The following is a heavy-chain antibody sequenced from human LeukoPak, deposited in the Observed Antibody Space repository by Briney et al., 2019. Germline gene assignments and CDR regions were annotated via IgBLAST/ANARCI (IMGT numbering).Heavy chain of an antibody. V-gene: IGHV3-23*01. CDR2: INGGGSS. J-gene: IGHJ4*02. CDR1: GFTFNNYA. Sequence: PGGSLRLSCAGSGFTFNNYAMTWVRQAPGKGLEWVSVINGGGSSYYADSVKGRFTVSRDNSKNTLYLQMNSLRDEDTAIYYCAKGQGYNYGDSIDYWGQGTLVTVSS. D-gene: IGHD5-18*01. CDR3: AKGQGYNYGDSIDY.